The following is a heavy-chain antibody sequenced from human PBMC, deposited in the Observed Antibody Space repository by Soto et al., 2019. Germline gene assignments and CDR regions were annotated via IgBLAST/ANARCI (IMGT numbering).Heavy chain of an antibody. CDR1: GGSISSGGSS. CDR2: IYHSGST. Sequence: QLQLQESGSGLVKPSKTLSLTCAVLGGSISSGGSSWSWFRQPQGKGLEWIGYIYHSGSTYYNPSLKSRVTISVDRSKNQFSLKLSSVTAADTAVYYCAAGGGLPRYYWGQGTLVTVSS. V-gene: IGHV4-30-2*01. J-gene: IGHJ4*02. CDR3: AAGGGLPRYY. D-gene: IGHD5-12*01.